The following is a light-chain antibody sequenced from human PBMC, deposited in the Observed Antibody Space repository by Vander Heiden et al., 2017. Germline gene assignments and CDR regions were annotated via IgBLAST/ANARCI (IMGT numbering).Light chain of an antibody. CDR2: SAS. J-gene: IGKJ4*01. CDR1: QRISFY. Sequence: DSQMTQAPSSLSASVGDRVTITCRASQRISFYGNWHQQKPGEAPKLLIFSASRLQSGVPSRFSGSGSGTDFTLTISGLQPEDSGIYYCQQRVTTPISFGGGTRVEIK. CDR3: QQRVTTPIS. V-gene: IGKV1-39*01.